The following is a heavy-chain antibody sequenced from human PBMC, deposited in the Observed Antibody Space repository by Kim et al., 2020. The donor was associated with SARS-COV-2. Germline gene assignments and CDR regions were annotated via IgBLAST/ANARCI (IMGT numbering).Heavy chain of an antibody. D-gene: IGHD4-17*01. J-gene: IGHJ4*02. CDR2: ISGSGGST. Sequence: GGSLRLSCAASGFTFSSYAMSWVRQAPGKGLECVSAISGSGGSTYYADSVKGRFTISRDNSKNTLYLQMNSLRAEDTAVYYCAKGDRPLDYGDGFDYWGQGTLVTVSS. CDR1: GFTFSSYA. V-gene: IGHV3-23*01. CDR3: AKGDRPLDYGDGFDY.